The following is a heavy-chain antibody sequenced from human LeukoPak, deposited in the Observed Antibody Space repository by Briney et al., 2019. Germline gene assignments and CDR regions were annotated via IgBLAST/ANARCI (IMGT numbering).Heavy chain of an antibody. J-gene: IGHJ4*02. V-gene: IGHV4-38-2*02. D-gene: IGHD3-10*01. CDR1: GYSISSGYY. CDR2: IYHSGST. CDR3: ATGAGAFDY. Sequence: SETLSLTCTVSGYSISSGYYWGWIRQPPGKGLEWIGSIYHSGSTYYNPSLKSRVTMSVDTSKNQFFLKVSSVTAADTAVYFCATGAGAFDYWGQGTLVTVSS.